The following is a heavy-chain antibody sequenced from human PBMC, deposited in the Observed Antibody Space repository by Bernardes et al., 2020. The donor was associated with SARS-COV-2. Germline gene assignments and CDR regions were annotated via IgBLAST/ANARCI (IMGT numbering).Heavy chain of an antibody. Sequence: AAAKVSCKASGYTFTGYYMHWVRQAPGQGLEWMGWINPNSGGTTYAQKFQGRVTMTRDTSISAAYMELSTLRSDDTAVYYCARSTMIVIVLDSWGQGTLVTVSS. CDR1: GYTFTGYY. CDR3: ARSTMIVIVLDS. D-gene: IGHD3-22*01. CDR2: INPNSGGT. J-gene: IGHJ4*02. V-gene: IGHV1-2*02.